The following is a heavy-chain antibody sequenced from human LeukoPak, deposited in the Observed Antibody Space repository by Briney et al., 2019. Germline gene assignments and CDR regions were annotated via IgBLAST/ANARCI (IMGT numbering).Heavy chain of an antibody. V-gene: IGHV4-61*02. J-gene: IGHJ3*02. D-gene: IGHD3-16*01. CDR1: NGSVSIGSYY. CDR3: ASFPRRGSSTETDAFEI. Sequence: SETLSLTCTVSNGSVSIGSYYWSWIRQPAGTGLEWIGRIYVSGSTDYNPSLKSRVTIFKDMSKNQFSLRLSSVTAADTAVYYCASFPRRGSSTETDAFEIWGQGTMVTVSS. CDR2: IYVSGST.